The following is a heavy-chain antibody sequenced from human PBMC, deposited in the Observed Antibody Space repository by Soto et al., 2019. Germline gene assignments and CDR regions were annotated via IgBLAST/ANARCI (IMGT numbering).Heavy chain of an antibody. V-gene: IGHV4-31*03. J-gene: IGHJ6*02. CDR1: GGSISSGGYY. CDR3: ARDSPYYYYGMDV. CDR2: IYYSGST. Sequence: SETLSLTRTVSGGSISSGGYYWSWIRQHPGKGLEWIGYIYYSGSTYYNPSLKSRVTISVDTSKNQFSLKLSSVTAADTAVYYCARDSPYYYYGMDVWGQGTTVTVSS.